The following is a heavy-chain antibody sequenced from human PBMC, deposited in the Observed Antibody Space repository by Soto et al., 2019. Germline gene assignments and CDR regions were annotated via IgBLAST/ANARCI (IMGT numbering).Heavy chain of an antibody. CDR2: IIPILGTA. D-gene: IGHD5-12*01. Sequence: SVKVSCKASGGAFSSYAISWVRQAPGQGLEWMGGIIPILGTANYAQKFQGRVTITADESTSTAYMELSSLRSEDTAVYYCAVPIVATIIYGMDVWGQGTTITVSS. CDR1: GGAFSSYA. J-gene: IGHJ6*02. V-gene: IGHV1-69*13. CDR3: AVPIVATIIYGMDV.